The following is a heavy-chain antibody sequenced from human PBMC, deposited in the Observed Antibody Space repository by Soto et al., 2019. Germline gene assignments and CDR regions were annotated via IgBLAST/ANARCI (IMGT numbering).Heavy chain of an antibody. D-gene: IGHD5-12*01. CDR3: ARDRRDGYNWGDYYYYYGMDV. CDR2: IYYSGST. J-gene: IGHJ6*02. CDR1: GGSISSYY. V-gene: IGHV4-59*01. Sequence: SETLSLTCTVSGGSISSYYWSWIRQPPGKGLEWIGYIYYSGSTNYNPSLKSRVTISVDTSKNQFSLKLSSVTAADTAVYYCARDRRDGYNWGDYYYYYGMDVWGQGTTVTVSS.